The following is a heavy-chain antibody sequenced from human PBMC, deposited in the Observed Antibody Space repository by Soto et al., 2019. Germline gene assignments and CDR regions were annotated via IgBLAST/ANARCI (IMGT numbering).Heavy chain of an antibody. Sequence: QVQLVQSGAEVKKPGASVKVSCEASGYTFNNYAIHWVRQAPGQRLEWLGRINAGDGNKKYSQNFQGRVIITRDTSASAAYMELSSLRDEDTAVYFCARFSGDGSGNNFGYWGQGTLVTVSS. CDR1: GYTFNNYA. D-gene: IGHD3-10*01. J-gene: IGHJ4*02. CDR3: ARFSGDGSGNNFGY. CDR2: INAGDGNK. V-gene: IGHV1-3*01.